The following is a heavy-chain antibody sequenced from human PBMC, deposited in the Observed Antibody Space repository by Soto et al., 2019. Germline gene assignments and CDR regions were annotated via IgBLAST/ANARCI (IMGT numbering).Heavy chain of an antibody. Sequence: QVQLVESGGGVVQPGRSLTLFCTASGFTFKHNAMHWIRRAPAKGLEWVADISYDGSTKNYADSVKGRFTISRDNSKNTLSLQMSAPKSEDTATYYCAREGIAESGPNYYDLWGQGTLVAVSS. CDR1: GFTFKHNA. J-gene: IGHJ4*02. V-gene: IGHV3-30-3*01. D-gene: IGHD6-13*01. CDR2: ISYDGSTK. CDR3: AREGIAESGPNYYDL.